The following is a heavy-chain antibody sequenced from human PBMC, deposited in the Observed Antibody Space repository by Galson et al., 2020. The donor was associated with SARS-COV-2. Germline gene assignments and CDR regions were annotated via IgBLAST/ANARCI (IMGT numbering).Heavy chain of an antibody. J-gene: IGHJ4*02. CDR1: GFTFSDCA. CDR3: AREGGSGIVVAPTDF. Sequence: GESLKISCAASGFTFSDCAMHWVRQAPGKGLEWVAVVWYDGRHKYYADSVEGRFTISRDNSKNTLYLEMNSLRGEDTAVYYCAREGGSGIVVAPTDFWGQGTLVTVSS. D-gene: IGHD1-26*01. V-gene: IGHV3-33*01. CDR2: VWYDGRHK.